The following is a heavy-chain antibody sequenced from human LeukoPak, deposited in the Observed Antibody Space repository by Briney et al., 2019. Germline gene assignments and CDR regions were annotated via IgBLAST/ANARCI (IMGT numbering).Heavy chain of an antibody. CDR1: GYIFNGYY. CDR2: INPNSGGT. D-gene: IGHD1-26*01. J-gene: IGHJ4*02. CDR3: ARSRIGSQFDF. V-gene: IGHV1-2*02. Sequence: ASVKVSCKASGYIFNGYYMHWLRQAPGQGLEWMGWINPNSGGTNFAQRFQGRVTMTRDTSISTAYMDLSRLRSDDTAVYYCARSRIGSQFDFWGQGTLVIVSS.